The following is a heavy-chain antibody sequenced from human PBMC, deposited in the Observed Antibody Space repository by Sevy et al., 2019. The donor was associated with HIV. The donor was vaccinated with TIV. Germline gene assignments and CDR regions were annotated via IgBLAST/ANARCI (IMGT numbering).Heavy chain of an antibody. V-gene: IGHV3-15*01. CDR1: GFTFSNAW. CDR2: IKSKTDGGTT. CDR3: TTSDYYDSSGYRED. D-gene: IGHD3-22*01. J-gene: IGHJ4*02. Sequence: GGSLRLSCAASGFTFSNAWMSWVRQAPGKGLEWVGRIKSKTDGGTTDYAAPVKGRFTISRDDSKNTLYLQMNSLKTEDTAVYYCTTSDYYDSSGYREDWGQGTLVTVSS.